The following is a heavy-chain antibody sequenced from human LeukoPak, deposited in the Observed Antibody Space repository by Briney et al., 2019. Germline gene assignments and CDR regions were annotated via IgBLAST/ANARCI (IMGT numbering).Heavy chain of an antibody. J-gene: IGHJ4*02. CDR2: INHSGST. D-gene: IGHD2-2*01. CDR3: ARKASIRGGFH. Sequence: PSETLSLTCAVYGGSFSGYYWSWLRQPPGKGLEWIGEINHSGSTNYNPSLKSRITISVDTSKNQFSLKLISVTAADTAAYYCARKASIRGGFHWGQGTLVTVSS. V-gene: IGHV4-34*01. CDR1: GGSFSGYY.